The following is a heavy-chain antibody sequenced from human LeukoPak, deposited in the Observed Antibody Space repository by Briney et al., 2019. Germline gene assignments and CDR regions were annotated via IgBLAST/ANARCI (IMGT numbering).Heavy chain of an antibody. D-gene: IGHD2-2*03. CDR3: ASARGYSY. CDR2: ISYDGNKI. CDR1: GFTFSNYP. Sequence: GGSLRLSCAASGFTFSNYPLHWVRLAPGKGLEWVTLISYDGNKIYYADSVKGRFTISRDNSKNTLYLQMNSLRAEDTAVYYCASARGYSYWGQGTLVTVSS. J-gene: IGHJ4*02. V-gene: IGHV3-30*14.